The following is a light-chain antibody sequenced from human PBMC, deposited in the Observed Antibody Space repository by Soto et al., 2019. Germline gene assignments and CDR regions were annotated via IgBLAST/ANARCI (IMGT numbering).Light chain of an antibody. CDR1: QDINSD. CDR2: GAS. Sequence: DVQMTQSPSSLSASVGDSVTITCRASQDINSDLAWYQQRPGEAPKSLIFGASNLLDGVSSKFSGSGSGSEFTLTITGLQPEDSATYFCQQSKSHPPTFGRGTKVEI. V-gene: IGKV1-16*02. CDR3: QQSKSHPPT. J-gene: IGKJ2*01.